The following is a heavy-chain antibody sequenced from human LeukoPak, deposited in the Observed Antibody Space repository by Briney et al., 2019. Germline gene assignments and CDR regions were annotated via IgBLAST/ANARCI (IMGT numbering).Heavy chain of an antibody. J-gene: IGHJ4*02. CDR3: ARTRDGPFEY. D-gene: IGHD5-24*01. CDR1: GFSFSSYE. V-gene: IGHV3-48*03. Sequence: GGSLRLSCAASGFSFSSYEMNWVRQAPGKGLEGLSHISSSGSSIQYADSVKGRFTISRDNAKNSLYLQMNSLRAEDTAVYYCARTRDGPFEYWGQGTLVTVSS. CDR2: ISSSGSSI.